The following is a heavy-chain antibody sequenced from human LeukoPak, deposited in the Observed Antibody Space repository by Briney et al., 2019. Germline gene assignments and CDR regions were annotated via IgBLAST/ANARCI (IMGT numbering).Heavy chain of an antibody. D-gene: IGHD6-6*01. V-gene: IGHV3-30*02. CDR2: IRYDGGNK. CDR1: GFTFSSYG. Sequence: GGSLRLSCAASGFTFSSYGMHWVRQAPGKGLEWVAFIRYDGGNKYYADSVKGRFTISRDNSKNTLYLQMNSLRAEDTAVYYCAKPHSSSEAFDIWGQGTMVTVSS. J-gene: IGHJ3*02. CDR3: AKPHSSSEAFDI.